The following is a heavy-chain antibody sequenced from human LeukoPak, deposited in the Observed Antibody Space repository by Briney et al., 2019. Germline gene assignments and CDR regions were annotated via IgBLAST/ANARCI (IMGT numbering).Heavy chain of an antibody. CDR3: ASMSGYYPSYYFDY. Sequence: APVKVSCKASGYTFTNYGITWVRQAPGQGLEWLGWISAYNGNIDYAQKLQGRVTLTTDTSTSTAYMEVRSLRSDDTAVYYCASMSGYYPSYYFDYWGQGTLVTVSS. D-gene: IGHD3-3*01. V-gene: IGHV1-18*01. CDR2: ISAYNGNI. J-gene: IGHJ4*02. CDR1: GYTFTNYG.